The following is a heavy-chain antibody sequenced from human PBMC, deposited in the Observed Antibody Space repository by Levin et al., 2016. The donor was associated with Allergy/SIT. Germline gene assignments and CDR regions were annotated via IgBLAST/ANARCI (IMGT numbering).Heavy chain of an antibody. D-gene: IGHD7-27*01. Sequence: ASVKVSCKASGYTFTDYAMHWVRQAPGQRLEYMGWINADNGYTKYSQSFQGRLTIARDTSASTAYMELSSLISEDTAVYYCSRDLLGTRYFDLWGRGTLVTVSS. J-gene: IGHJ2*01. CDR2: INADNGYT. CDR1: GYTFTDYA. V-gene: IGHV1-3*01. CDR3: SRDLLGTRYFDL.